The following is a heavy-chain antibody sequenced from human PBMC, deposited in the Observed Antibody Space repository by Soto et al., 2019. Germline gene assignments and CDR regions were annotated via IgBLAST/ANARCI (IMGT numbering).Heavy chain of an antibody. CDR1: GYSINSGYY. D-gene: IGHD3-3*01. V-gene: IGHV4-38-2*02. CDR2: VFHSGTT. J-gene: IGHJ4*02. CDR3: ARDFGHRHDFWRGPDY. Sequence: SETLSLTCGVSGYSINSGYYWGWIRQPPGKGLEWIGSVFHSGTTYQNPSLKTRATISVDTSRNQFSLELDSVTAADTAVYYCARDFGHRHDFWRGPDYLGQGXLVTVSS.